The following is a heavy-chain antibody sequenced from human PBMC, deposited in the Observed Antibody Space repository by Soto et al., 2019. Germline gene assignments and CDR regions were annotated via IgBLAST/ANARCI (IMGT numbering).Heavy chain of an antibody. CDR1: GFTFSSYS. J-gene: IGHJ4*02. CDR2: ISSSSSYI. V-gene: IGHV3-21*01. Sequence: EVQLVESGGGLVKPGGSLRLSCAASGFTFSSYSMNWVRQAPGKGLEWVSSISSSSSYIYYADSVKGRFTISKDNAKNSLYLQMNSLRAEDTAVYYCARDPADYYFDYWGQGTLVTVSS. CDR3: ARDPADYYFDY.